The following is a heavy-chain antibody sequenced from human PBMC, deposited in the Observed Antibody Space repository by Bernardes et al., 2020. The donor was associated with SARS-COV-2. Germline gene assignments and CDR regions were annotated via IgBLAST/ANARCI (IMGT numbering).Heavy chain of an antibody. CDR2: INSSSNYI. J-gene: IGHJ2*01. V-gene: IGHV3-21*01. D-gene: IGHD1-26*01. Sequence: GGSLRLSCAASGFTFSTYSMNWVRQAPGKGLEWISSINSSSNYIYYADSVKGRFTISRDNAKNSLYLQMNSLRAEDTAVYYCARRVRATSHWYFDLWGRGTLVTVSS. CDR3: ARRVRATSHWYFDL. CDR1: GFTFSTYS.